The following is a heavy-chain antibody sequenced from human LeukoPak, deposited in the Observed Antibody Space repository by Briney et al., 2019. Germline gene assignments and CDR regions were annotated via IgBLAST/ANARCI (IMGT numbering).Heavy chain of an antibody. CDR1: GYTFTSCG. D-gene: IGHD3-10*01. Sequence: ASVKVSCKASGYTFTSCGISWVRQAPGQGLEWMGWISAYNGNTNYAQKLQGRVTMTTDTSTSTAYMELRSLRSDDTAVYYCARDLGKDYYGSGSYYNGIDYWGQGTLVTVSS. CDR3: ARDLGKDYYGSGSYYNGIDY. V-gene: IGHV1-18*01. CDR2: ISAYNGNT. J-gene: IGHJ4*02.